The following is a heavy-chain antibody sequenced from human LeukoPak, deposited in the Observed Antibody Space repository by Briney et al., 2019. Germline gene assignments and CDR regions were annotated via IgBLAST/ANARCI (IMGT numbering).Heavy chain of an antibody. D-gene: IGHD1/OR15-1a*01. CDR2: IRSKAYGGTT. CDR3: TRDNKRNERGDY. V-gene: IGHV3-49*04. J-gene: IGHJ4*02. CDR1: GFTFGDYA. Sequence: GGSLRLSCTASGFTFGDYAMSWVRQAPGKGLEWVGFIRSKAYGGTTEYAASVKGRFTISRDDSKSIAYLQMNSLKTEDTAVYYCTRDNKRNERGDYWGQGTLVTVSS.